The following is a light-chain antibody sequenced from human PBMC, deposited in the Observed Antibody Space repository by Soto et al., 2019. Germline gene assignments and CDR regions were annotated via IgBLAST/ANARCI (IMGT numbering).Light chain of an antibody. CDR1: QSVSTN. CDR3: QQYNNWPWT. CDR2: GAS. V-gene: IGKV3-15*01. Sequence: EIVMTQSPATLSVSPGERATLSCRASQSVSTNLAWYQQKPGQAPRLLIYGASPRATGIPARFSGSGSGTEFTLTISSLQSEDFAVYSCQQYNNWPWTFGQGTKVEIK. J-gene: IGKJ1*01.